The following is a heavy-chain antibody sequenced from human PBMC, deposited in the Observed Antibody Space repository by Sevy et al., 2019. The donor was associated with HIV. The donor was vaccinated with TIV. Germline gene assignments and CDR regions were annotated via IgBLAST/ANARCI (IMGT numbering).Heavy chain of an antibody. J-gene: IGHJ4*02. CDR1: GDSVSSNSAA. D-gene: IGHD6-13*01. CDR2: TYYRSKWCN. CDR3: AREGIAAGGYSYGFDY. Sequence: SQTLSLTCAISGDSVSSNSAAWNWIRQSPSRGLEWLGRTYYRSKWCNDYAVSVKSRITINPDTSKNQFSLQLNSVTPEDTAVYYCAREGIAAGGYSYGFDYWGQGTLVTVSS. V-gene: IGHV6-1*01.